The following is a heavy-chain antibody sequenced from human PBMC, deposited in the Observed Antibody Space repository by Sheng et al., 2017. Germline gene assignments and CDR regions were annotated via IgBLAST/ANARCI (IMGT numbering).Heavy chain of an antibody. CDR3: ARVYGDYRLQPDWYFDL. CDR1: GGTFSSYA. D-gene: IGHD4-17*01. CDR2: IIPIFGTA. V-gene: IGHV1-69*01. Sequence: QVQLVQSGAEVKKPGSSVKVSCKASGGTFSSYAISWVRQAPGQGLEWMGGIIPIFGTANYAQKFQGRVTITADESTSTAYMELSSLRSEDTAVYYCARVYGDYRLQPDWYFDLWGRGTLVTVSS. J-gene: IGHJ2*01.